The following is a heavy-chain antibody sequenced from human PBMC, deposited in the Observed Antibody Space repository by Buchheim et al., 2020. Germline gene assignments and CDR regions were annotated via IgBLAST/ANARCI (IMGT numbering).Heavy chain of an antibody. V-gene: IGHV4-4*08. CDR2: IYSDGTT. CDR3: AKVDQGVETTAQYYFYGVDV. D-gene: IGHD4-23*01. Sequence: QVQLQESGPGLLKPSETLSLTCTVSGGFISYYYWAWIRQPPGKGLEWIGNIYSDGTTNYNPSLKSRVTFYLDTSKIQFSLQLSSVTAADTAVYYCAKVDQGVETTAQYYFYGVDVWGQGTT. J-gene: IGHJ6*02. CDR1: GGFISYYY.